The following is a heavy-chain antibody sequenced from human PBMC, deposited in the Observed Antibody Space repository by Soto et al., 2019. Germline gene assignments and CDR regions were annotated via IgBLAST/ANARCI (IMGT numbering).Heavy chain of an antibody. CDR2: IYYSGST. CDR3: ARARTYYDILTGYQYYFDY. D-gene: IGHD3-9*01. V-gene: IGHV4-59*01. J-gene: IGHJ4*02. Sequence: QVQLQESGPGLVKPSETLSLTCTVSGGSISSYYWSWIRQPPGKGLEWIGYIYYSGSTNYNPSLKSRVTISVDTSKNQFSLKLSSVTAADTAVYYFARARTYYDILTGYQYYFDYWGQGTLVTVSS. CDR1: GGSISSYY.